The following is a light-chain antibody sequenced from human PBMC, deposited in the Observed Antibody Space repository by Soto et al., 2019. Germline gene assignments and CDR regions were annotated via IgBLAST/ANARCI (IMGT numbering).Light chain of an antibody. Sequence: EIVLTQSPGTLSLSPGERATLSCRASQSISSYLAWYQQKPGQAPRLLIYGASSRATGIPDRFSGGGSGTDFSLTITRLEPADFAVYYCQQSGSSPGTFGQGTKLEIK. CDR2: GAS. J-gene: IGKJ2*01. V-gene: IGKV3-20*01. CDR1: QSISSY. CDR3: QQSGSSPGT.